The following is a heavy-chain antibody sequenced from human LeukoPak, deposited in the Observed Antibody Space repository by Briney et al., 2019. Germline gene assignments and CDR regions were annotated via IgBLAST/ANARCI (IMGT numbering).Heavy chain of an antibody. CDR3: ARTEIAVAGTGGDYYYYYGMDV. D-gene: IGHD6-13*01. Sequence: ASVKVSCKASGYTFMSYGISWVRQAPEQGLEWMGWISAHNGNTNYAQKLQGRVTMTTDTSTSTAYMELRSLRSDDSAVYYCARTEIAVAGTGGDYYYYYGMDVWGQGTTVTVSS. CDR1: GYTFMSYG. V-gene: IGHV1-18*01. J-gene: IGHJ6*02. CDR2: ISAHNGNT.